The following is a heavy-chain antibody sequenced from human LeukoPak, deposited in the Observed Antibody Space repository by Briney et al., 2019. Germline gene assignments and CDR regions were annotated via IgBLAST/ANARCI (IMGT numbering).Heavy chain of an antibody. CDR2: IIPIIGRP. V-gene: IGHV1-69*08. CDR3: ARGDRYYYYMDV. Sequence: SVKVSCKASGGTFSSYTIHWVRQAPGQGLEWVGRIIPIIGRPKSAQSFQGRVTITADTATVYLELSSLRPEDTALYYCARGDRYYYYMDVWGKGTTVTVSS. J-gene: IGHJ6*03. D-gene: IGHD2-21*02. CDR1: GGTFSSYT.